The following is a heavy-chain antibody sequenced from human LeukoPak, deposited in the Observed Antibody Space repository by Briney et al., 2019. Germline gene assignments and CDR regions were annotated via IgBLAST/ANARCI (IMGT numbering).Heavy chain of an antibody. J-gene: IGHJ5*02. CDR2: IRYDESKT. CDR1: GFTFKAYG. D-gene: IGHD3-16*01. V-gene: IGHV3-30*02. CDR3: AKDVQGYNYHLYYYDH. Sequence: PGGSLRLSCAASGFTFKAYGMHWVRRAPGKGLEWLAFIRYDESKTYYADSVKGRFTISRDNSRNTVSLQMNSLRPEDAAVYYCAKDVQGYNYHLYYYDHWGQGTLVTVSS.